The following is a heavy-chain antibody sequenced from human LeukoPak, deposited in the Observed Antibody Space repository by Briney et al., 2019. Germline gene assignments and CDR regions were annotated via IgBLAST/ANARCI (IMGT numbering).Heavy chain of an antibody. J-gene: IGHJ4*02. CDR1: GYTFTSYG. V-gene: IGHV1-18*01. CDR2: ISAYNGNT. D-gene: IGHD2-2*02. Sequence: GASVKVSCKASGYTFTSYGISWVRQAPGQGLEWMGWISAYNGNTNYAQGLQGRVTMTTDTSTSTAYMELRSLRSDDTAVYYCARDPQDIVVVPAAISLDYWGQGTLVTVSS. CDR3: ARDPQDIVVVPAAISLDY.